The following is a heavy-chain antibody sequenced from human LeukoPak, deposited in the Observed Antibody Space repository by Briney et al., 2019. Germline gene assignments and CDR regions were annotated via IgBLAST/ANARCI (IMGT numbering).Heavy chain of an antibody. CDR2: IYPGESDT. CDR3: ARRGGYDRSDYPYYFDY. CDR1: GYMFTRYW. Sequence: GESLKISCQGSGYMFTRYWIAWVRQMPGKGLEWIGFIYPGESDTKYTPSFRGQVTISADESVGAAYLQLNTLKASDTAMYFCARRGGYDRSDYPYYFDYWGPGTLVTVSS. V-gene: IGHV5-51*01. J-gene: IGHJ4*02. D-gene: IGHD3-22*01.